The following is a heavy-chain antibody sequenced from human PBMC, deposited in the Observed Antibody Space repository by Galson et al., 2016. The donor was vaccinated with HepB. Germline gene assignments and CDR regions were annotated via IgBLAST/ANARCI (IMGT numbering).Heavy chain of an antibody. D-gene: IGHD3-10*01. CDR1: GYTFTNYA. Sequence: SVKVSCKASGYTFTNYAITWVRQAPGKGLEWMGWGNAYNGETKYAQNIQDRVTLTTDTSTATAYMELLSLRSDDTASYYCARASMYASVSGGDAGGQGTLVSVSS. CDR2: GNAYNGET. J-gene: IGHJ5*02. CDR3: ARASMYASVSGGDA. V-gene: IGHV1-18*04.